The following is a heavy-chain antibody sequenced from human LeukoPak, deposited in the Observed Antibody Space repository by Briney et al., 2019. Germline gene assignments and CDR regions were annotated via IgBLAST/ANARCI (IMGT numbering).Heavy chain of an antibody. CDR2: IIPIFGTA. J-gene: IGHJ4*02. CDR3: ARDRGIAAAGTIWFDY. D-gene: IGHD6-13*01. CDR1: GGTFSSYA. Sequence: SVKVTCKASGGTFSSYAISWVRQAPGQGLEWMGGIIPIFGTANYAQKFQGRVTITADESTSTAYMELSSLRSEDTAVYYCARDRGIAAAGTIWFDYWGQGTLVTVSS. V-gene: IGHV1-69*13.